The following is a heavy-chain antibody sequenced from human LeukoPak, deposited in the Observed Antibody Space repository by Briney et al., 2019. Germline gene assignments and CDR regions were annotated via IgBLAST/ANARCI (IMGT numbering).Heavy chain of an antibody. CDR1: GFTFSDHY. CDR2: TRNKANSYTT. V-gene: IGHV3-72*01. D-gene: IGHD2-15*01. CDR3: ARVGSQGYCSGGSCRAFDI. J-gene: IGHJ3*02. Sequence: GGSLRLSCAASGFTFSDHYMDWVRQAPGKGLEWVGRTRNKANSYTTEYAASVKGRFTISRDDSKNSPYLQMNSLKTEDTAVYYCARVGSQGYCSGGSCRAFDIWGQGTMVTVSS.